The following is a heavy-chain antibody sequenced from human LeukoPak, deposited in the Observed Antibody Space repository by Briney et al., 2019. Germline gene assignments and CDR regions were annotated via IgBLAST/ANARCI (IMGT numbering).Heavy chain of an antibody. D-gene: IGHD3-22*01. CDR1: GYTFTSYG. V-gene: IGHV1-18*01. Sequence: ASVKVSCKASGYTFTSYGISWVRQAPGQGLEWMGWISAYNGNTNYAQKLQGRVTMTEDTSTDTAYMELSSLRSDDTAVYYCATVRYYDSPGDSDYFDFWGQGTLVTVSS. CDR3: ATVRYYDSPGDSDYFDF. CDR2: ISAYNGNT. J-gene: IGHJ4*02.